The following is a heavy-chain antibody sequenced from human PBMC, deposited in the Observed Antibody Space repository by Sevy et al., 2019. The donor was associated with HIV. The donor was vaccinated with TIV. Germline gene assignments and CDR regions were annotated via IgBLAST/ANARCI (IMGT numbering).Heavy chain of an antibody. CDR3: AGAAIDTGDFEY. J-gene: IGHJ4*02. CDR2: IYTSGNT. D-gene: IGHD6-13*01. CDR1: GGSISSYY. Sequence: SETLSLTCTVSGGSISSYYWSWIRQPSGKGLEWIGRIYTSGNTHYNPSLKSRVTMSVDTSKNQFSLNLSYVTAADTAVYYCAGAAIDTGDFEYWGQGPWSPSPQ. V-gene: IGHV4-4*07.